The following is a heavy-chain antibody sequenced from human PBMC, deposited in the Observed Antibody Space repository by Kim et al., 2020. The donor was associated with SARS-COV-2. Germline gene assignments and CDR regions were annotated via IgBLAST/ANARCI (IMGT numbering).Heavy chain of an antibody. D-gene: IGHD2-15*01. Sequence: GGSLRLSCAASGFTFDDYAMHWVRQAPGKGLEWVSGISWNSGSIGYADSVKGRFTIARDNAKNSLYLQMNSLRAEETALYYCAKDLRNRARGGYGMEAWG. CDR2: ISWNSGSI. CDR3: AKDLRNRARGGYGMEA. CDR1: GFTFDDYA. J-gene: IGHJ6*01. V-gene: IGHV3-9*01.